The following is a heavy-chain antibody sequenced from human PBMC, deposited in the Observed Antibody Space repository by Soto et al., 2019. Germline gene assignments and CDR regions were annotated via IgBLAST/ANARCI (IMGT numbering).Heavy chain of an antibody. CDR1: GFTFSSYA. V-gene: IGHV3-30*04. J-gene: IGHJ4*02. D-gene: IGHD6-19*01. CDR2: ISYDGSNK. Sequence: PGGSLRLSCAASGFTFSSYAMHWVRQAPGKGLEWVAVISYDGSNKYYADSVKGRFTISRDNSKNTLYLQMNSLRAEDTAVYYCAKVGIAVAEEVPNYFDYWGQGTLVTVSS. CDR3: AKVGIAVAEEVPNYFDY.